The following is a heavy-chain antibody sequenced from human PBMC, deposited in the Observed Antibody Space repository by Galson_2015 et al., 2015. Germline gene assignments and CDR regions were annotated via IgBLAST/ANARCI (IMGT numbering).Heavy chain of an antibody. CDR1: GGTFSSYA. D-gene: IGHD6-19*01. CDR2: IIPIFGIA. V-gene: IGHV1-69*10. J-gene: IGHJ4*02. Sequence: SVKVSCKASGGTFSSYAISWVRQAPGQGLEWMGGIIPIFGIANYAQKFQGRVTITADKSTSTAYMELSSLRSEDTAVYYCARVLESHPNGSPPRVAVAGYYFDYWGQGTLVTVSS. CDR3: ARVLESHPNGSPPRVAVAGYYFDY.